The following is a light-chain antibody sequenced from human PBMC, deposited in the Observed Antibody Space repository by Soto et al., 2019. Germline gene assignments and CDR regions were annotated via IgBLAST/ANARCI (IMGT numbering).Light chain of an antibody. CDR1: QSVSSNN. J-gene: IGKJ3*01. CDR2: GAS. V-gene: IGKV3-20*01. Sequence: EIVLTQSPGTLSLSPGERATLSCRASQSVSSNNLAWYQQRPGQAPRAVIYGASTRATGIPERFSGSGSGTDFTLTISRLEPEDFEVYYCQQYGRSPFTFGPGTKVDIK. CDR3: QQYGRSPFT.